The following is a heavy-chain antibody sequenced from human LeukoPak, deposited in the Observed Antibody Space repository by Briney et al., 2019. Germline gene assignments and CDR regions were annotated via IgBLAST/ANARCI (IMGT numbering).Heavy chain of an antibody. D-gene: IGHD3-10*01. CDR1: GFTSEDYG. CDR2: ISWNGGTT. Sequence: GGSLRLSCAASGFTSEDYGMSWVRHAPGKGLEWVSGISWNGGTTIYADSVQGRFTISRDNAKNSVYLQMNSLRAEHTALYYCARGFYGSGGYYPYYFDYWGQGTMVTVS. CDR3: ARGFYGSGGYYPYYFDY. J-gene: IGHJ4*02. V-gene: IGHV3-20*04.